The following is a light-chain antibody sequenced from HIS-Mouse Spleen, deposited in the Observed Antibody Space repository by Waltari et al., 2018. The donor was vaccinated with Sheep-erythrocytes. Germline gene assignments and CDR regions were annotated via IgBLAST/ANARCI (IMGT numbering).Light chain of an antibody. CDR2: DVS. CDR1: SIDVGGSHS. J-gene: IGLJ1*01. CDR3: CSYAGSYNHV. Sequence: QSALTQPRSVSGSPGQSVTISCTGTSIDVGGSHSVLWYQQHPGKAPKLMIYDVSKRPSGVPDRFSGSKSGNTASLTISGLQAEDEADYYCCSYAGSYNHVFATGTKVTVL. V-gene: IGLV2-11*01.